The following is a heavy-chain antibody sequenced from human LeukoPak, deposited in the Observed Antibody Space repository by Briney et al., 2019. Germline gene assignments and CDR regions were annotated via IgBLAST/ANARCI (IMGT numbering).Heavy chain of an antibody. CDR2: IFPGGIT. D-gene: IGHD5-18*01. Sequence: SETLSLTCTVSGGSISSGSYYWTWIRQPAGKGLEWIGRIFPGGITNYNPSLKSRVAISLDASKNQFSLKLTSVTAADTAVYYCASGPVYSLDYWGQGTLVTVSS. CDR1: GGSISSGSYY. V-gene: IGHV4-61*02. CDR3: ASGPVYSLDY. J-gene: IGHJ4*02.